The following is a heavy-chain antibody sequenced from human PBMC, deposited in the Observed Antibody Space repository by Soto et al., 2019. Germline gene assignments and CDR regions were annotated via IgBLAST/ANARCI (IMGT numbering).Heavy chain of an antibody. CDR2: INHSGST. J-gene: IGHJ6*02. Sequence: SETLSLTCAVYGGSFSGYYWSWIRQPPGEGLEWIGEINHSGSTNYNPSLKSRVTISVDTSKNQFSLKLSSVTAADTAVYYCARGYGSGSYYNLYYYYGMDVWGQGTTVTVSS. V-gene: IGHV4-34*01. CDR1: GGSFSGYY. D-gene: IGHD3-10*01. CDR3: ARGYGSGSYYNLYYYYGMDV.